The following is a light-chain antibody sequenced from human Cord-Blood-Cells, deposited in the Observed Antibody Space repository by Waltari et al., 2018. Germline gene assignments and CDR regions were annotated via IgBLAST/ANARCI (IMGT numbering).Light chain of an antibody. J-gene: IGKJ4*01. CDR3: QQSYSTPPLT. Sequence: DIQMTQSPSSLSASVGDRVTITCRASQSISSYLNWYQQKPGKAPKLLIYAASSLQSGVPSRFSGSGSGTGFTLTISSLQPEDFATYYCQQSYSTPPLTCGGGTKVEIK. CDR1: QSISSY. CDR2: AAS. V-gene: IGKV1-39*01.